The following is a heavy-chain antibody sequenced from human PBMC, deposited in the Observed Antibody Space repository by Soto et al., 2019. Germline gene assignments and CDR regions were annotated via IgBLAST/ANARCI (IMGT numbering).Heavy chain of an antibody. CDR2: IYHSRNT. CDR1: GGSISSSNW. D-gene: IGHD2-2*02. Sequence: QVQLQESGPGLVKPSGTLSLTCAVSGGSISSSNWWSWVRQPPGKWLEWIGEIYHSRNTNYNPSLKSRVTISVDKSKSQLSLKLSSVTDADTAVYYCARVGYCSSTSCYMEAFDIWGQGTMVTVSS. J-gene: IGHJ3*02. V-gene: IGHV4-4*02. CDR3: ARVGYCSSTSCYMEAFDI.